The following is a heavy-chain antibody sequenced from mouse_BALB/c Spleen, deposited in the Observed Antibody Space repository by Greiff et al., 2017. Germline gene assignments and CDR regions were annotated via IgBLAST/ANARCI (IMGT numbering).Heavy chain of an antibody. V-gene: IGHV5-6-5*01. CDR1: GFTFSSYA. J-gene: IGHJ4*01. D-gene: IGHD1-2*01. CDR3: ARGPSTATLGNYAMDY. Sequence: LVESGGGLVKPGGSLKLSCAASGFTFSSYAMSWVRQTPEKRLEWVASISSGGSTYYPDSVKGRFTISRDNARNILYLQMSSLRSEDTAMYYCARGPSTATLGNYAMDYWGQGTSVTVSS. CDR2: ISSGGST.